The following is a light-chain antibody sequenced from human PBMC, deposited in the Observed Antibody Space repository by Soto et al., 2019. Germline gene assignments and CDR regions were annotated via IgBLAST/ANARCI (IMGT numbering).Light chain of an antibody. CDR1: QSVSSN. CDR2: GAS. CDR3: QQYNNWPSWT. V-gene: IGKV3-15*01. J-gene: IGKJ1*01. Sequence: EIVMTQSPATLSVSPGERATLSCRASQSVSSNLAWYQKKPGQAPRLLXYGASTRATGIPARFSGSGSGTELTLTISSLQSEDFAVYYCQQYNNWPSWTFGQGTKV.